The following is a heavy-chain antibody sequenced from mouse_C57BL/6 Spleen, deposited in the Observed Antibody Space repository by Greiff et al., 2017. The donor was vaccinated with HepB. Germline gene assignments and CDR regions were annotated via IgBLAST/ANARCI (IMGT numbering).Heavy chain of an antibody. J-gene: IGHJ4*01. CDR3: VRELGLDY. CDR1: GFSFNTYA. CDR2: IRSKSNNYAT. D-gene: IGHD4-1*01. Sequence: GGGLVQPKGSLKLSCAASGFSFNTYAMNWVRQAPGKGLEWVARIRSKSNNYATYYADSVKDRFTISRDDSESMRYLQMNNLKAEDTAMYYCVRELGLDYWGQGTSVTVSS. V-gene: IGHV10-1*01.